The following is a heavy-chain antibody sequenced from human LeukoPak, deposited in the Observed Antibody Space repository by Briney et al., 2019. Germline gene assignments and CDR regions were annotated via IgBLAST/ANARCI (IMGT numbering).Heavy chain of an antibody. CDR3: ARKDSSPRTFDY. V-gene: IGHV3-7*01. CDR2: IEEDGSEK. CDR1: GFSFSSYW. D-gene: IGHD3-22*01. Sequence: PGGSLRLSCAASGFSFSSYWMSWVRQAPGKGLEWVANIEEDGSEKNYVDSVKGRFTISRDNAKNSLYLQMNSLRAEDTAVYYCARKDSSPRTFDYWGQGTLVTVSS. J-gene: IGHJ4*02.